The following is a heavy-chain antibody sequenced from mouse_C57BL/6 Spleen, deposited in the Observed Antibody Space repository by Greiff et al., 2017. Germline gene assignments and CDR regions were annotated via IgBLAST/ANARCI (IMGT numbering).Heavy chain of an antibody. CDR2: IYPGDGDT. Sequence: VQLQESGPELVKPGASVKISCKASGYAFSSSWMNWVKQRPGKGLEWIGRIYPGDGDTNYNGKFKGKATLTADKSSSTAYMQLSSLTSEDSAVYFCARDTTGVGGVDYWGQGTTLTVSS. V-gene: IGHV1-82*01. CDR1: GYAFSSSW. J-gene: IGHJ2*01. D-gene: IGHD1-1*01. CDR3: ARDTTGVGGVDY.